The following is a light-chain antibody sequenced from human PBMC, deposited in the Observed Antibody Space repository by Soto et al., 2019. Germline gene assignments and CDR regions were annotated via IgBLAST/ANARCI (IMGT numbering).Light chain of an antibody. CDR3: QQRSNWSWT. Sequence: ESVLTQSPATLSLSPGERATLSCRASQSVSSYLAWYQQKTGQAPRILIYDASNRATGIPARFSGSGSGTDFTLTISSLEPEDFAVYYCQQRSNWSWTFGQGTKVDIK. CDR1: QSVSSY. J-gene: IGKJ1*01. CDR2: DAS. V-gene: IGKV3-11*01.